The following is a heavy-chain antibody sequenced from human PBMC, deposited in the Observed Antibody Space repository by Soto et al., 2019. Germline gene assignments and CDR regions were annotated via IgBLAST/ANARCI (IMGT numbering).Heavy chain of an antibody. D-gene: IGHD2-2*01. V-gene: IGHV3-23*01. CDR2: ISGSGGSA. CDR1: GFTFSSYA. Sequence: EVRLLESGGGLVQPGGSLRLSCAASGFTFSSYAMSWVRQAPGKGLVWVSAISGSGGSAYYADSVKGRFTISRDNSKNTLYLQMNSLRAEDTAVYYCAKGKGDQLAPYYYYGMDVWGQGTTVTVSS. J-gene: IGHJ6*02. CDR3: AKGKGDQLAPYYYYGMDV.